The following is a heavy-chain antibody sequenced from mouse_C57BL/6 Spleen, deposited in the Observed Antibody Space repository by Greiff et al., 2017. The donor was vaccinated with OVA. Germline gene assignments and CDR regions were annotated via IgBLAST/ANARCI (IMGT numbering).Heavy chain of an antibody. D-gene: IGHD3-2*02. CDR2: ISSGSSTI. Sequence: VKLVESGGGLVKPGGSLKLSCAASGFTFSDYGMHWVRQAPEKGLEWVAYISSGSSTIYYADTVKGRFTITRDNAKNTLFLQMTSLRSEDTAMYYCARDSSGCVYYAMDYWGQGTSVTVSS. J-gene: IGHJ4*01. CDR1: GFTFSDYG. V-gene: IGHV5-17*01. CDR3: ARDSSGCVYYAMDY.